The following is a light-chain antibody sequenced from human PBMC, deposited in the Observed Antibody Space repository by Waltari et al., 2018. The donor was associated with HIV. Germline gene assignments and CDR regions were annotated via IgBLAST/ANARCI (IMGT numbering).Light chain of an antibody. CDR2: ETS. CDR3: QQYNSHSRT. CDR1: QSIGRW. J-gene: IGKJ1*01. Sequence: DIQMTQSPSTVSASVGDTVTITCRASQSIGRWLAWYQQKPGEAPKLLICETSTLESGDPSIFSGSGPGTQFTLTVRRLQPQDFTTYYWQQYNSHSRTVGQGTKLEIK. V-gene: IGKV1-5*03.